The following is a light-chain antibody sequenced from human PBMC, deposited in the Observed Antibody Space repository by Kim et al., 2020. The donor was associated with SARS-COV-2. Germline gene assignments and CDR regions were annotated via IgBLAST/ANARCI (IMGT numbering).Light chain of an antibody. Sequence: SSELTQDPAVSVALGQTVRITCQGDTLRRDYASWFQQKPGQAPLLVIYGKGNWPSGIPDRFSGSNSGNTASLTITGAQAEDEADYYCNSRDTSGHRVVFGGGTQLTVL. CDR2: GKG. CDR3: NSRDTSGHRVV. J-gene: IGLJ2*01. V-gene: IGLV3-19*01. CDR1: TLRRDY.